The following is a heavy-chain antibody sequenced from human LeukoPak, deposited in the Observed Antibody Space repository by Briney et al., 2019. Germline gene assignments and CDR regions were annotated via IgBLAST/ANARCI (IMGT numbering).Heavy chain of an antibody. Sequence: GGSLRLSCAASGFTFNNYDMNWVRQAPGKGLEWVSYISSSSSIIYYADSVKGRFSISRDNSKNTLYLHMDSLRAEDTAVYYCAKVMNMIVVASIDSWGQGILVTVSS. CDR1: GFTFNNYD. J-gene: IGHJ4*02. V-gene: IGHV3-48*04. CDR2: ISSSSSII. CDR3: AKVMNMIVVASIDS. D-gene: IGHD3-22*01.